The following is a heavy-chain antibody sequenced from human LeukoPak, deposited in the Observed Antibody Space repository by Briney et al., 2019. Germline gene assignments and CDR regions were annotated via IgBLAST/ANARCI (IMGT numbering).Heavy chain of an antibody. J-gene: IGHJ6*03. V-gene: IGHV1-24*01. Sequence: ASVKVSCKASGYTFTGYYMHWVRQAPGKGLEWMGGFDPEDGETIYAQKFQGRVTMTEDTSTDTAYMELSSLRSEDTAVYYCATGLYCSSTSCYKYYYYMDVWGKGTTVTVSS. CDR1: GYTFTGYY. D-gene: IGHD2-2*02. CDR2: FDPEDGET. CDR3: ATGLYCSSTSCYKYYYYMDV.